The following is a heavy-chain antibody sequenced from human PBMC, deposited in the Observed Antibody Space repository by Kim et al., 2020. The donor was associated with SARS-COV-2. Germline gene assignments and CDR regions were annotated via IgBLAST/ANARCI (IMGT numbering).Heavy chain of an antibody. Sequence: GGSLRLSCAASGFTFSNAWMSWVRQAPGKGLEWVGRIKSKTDDGTTDYAAPVKGRFTISRDDSKNTLYLQMNSLKTEDTAVYYCTTVRYWGQGTLVTVSS. CDR3: TTVRY. V-gene: IGHV3-15*01. CDR2: IKSKTDDGTT. CDR1: GFTFSNAW. J-gene: IGHJ4*02.